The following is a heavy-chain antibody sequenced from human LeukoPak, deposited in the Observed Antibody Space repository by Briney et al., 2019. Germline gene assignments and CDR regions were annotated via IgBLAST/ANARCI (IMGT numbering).Heavy chain of an antibody. V-gene: IGHV3-30*18. Sequence: PGRSLRLSCAASGFTFSSYGMHWVRQAPGKGLKWVAVISYDGSNKYYADSVKGRFTISRDNSKNTLYLQMNSLRAEDTAVYYCAKETYTRSINWFDPWGQGTLVTVSS. J-gene: IGHJ5*02. D-gene: IGHD1-14*01. CDR3: AKETYTRSINWFDP. CDR1: GFTFSSYG. CDR2: ISYDGSNK.